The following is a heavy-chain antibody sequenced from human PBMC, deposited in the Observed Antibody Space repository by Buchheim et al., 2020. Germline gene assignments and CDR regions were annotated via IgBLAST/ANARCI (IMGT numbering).Heavy chain of an antibody. CDR3: ARGGQPAAAVDNWFDP. J-gene: IGHJ5*02. CDR1: GDSLRGYY. V-gene: IGHV4-59*01. CDR2: ISYGGTT. Sequence: QVLLQESGPGLLKPSETLSLTCTVSGDSLRGYYWNWIRQPPGKGLEWIGYISYGGTTQYNPTLKSRVSITLDTSKDQFYLKMNTVTAADTAKYFCARGGQPAAAVDNWFDPWGQG. D-gene: IGHD1-26*01.